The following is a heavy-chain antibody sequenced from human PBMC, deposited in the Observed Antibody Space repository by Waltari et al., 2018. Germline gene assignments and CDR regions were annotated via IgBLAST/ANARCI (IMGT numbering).Heavy chain of an antibody. J-gene: IGHJ4*02. D-gene: IGHD2-15*01. Sequence: EVQLVESGGGLVQPGGSLRLSCAASGFTFSSYWMSWVRQAPGKGLEWVANKKQDGSEKYYVDSVKGRFTISRDNAKNSLYLQMNSLRAEDTAVYYCARYCSGGSCRFDYWGQGTLVTVSS. CDR2: KKQDGSEK. V-gene: IGHV3-7*01. CDR1: GFTFSSYW. CDR3: ARYCSGGSCRFDY.